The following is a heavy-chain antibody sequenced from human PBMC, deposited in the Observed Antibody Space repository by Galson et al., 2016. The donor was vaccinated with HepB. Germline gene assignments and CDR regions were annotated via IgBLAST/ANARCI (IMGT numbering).Heavy chain of an antibody. Sequence: SLRLSCAASGFTFDDYTVHWVRQAPGKGLEWVSLMSWDGSNTYYADSVRGRFTISRDNSKNTVYLQMNNLRAEDTAVYYCARRGRWLQPFDYWGQGTLVTVSS. CDR2: MSWDGSNT. CDR3: ARRGRWLQPFDY. CDR1: GFTFDDYT. V-gene: IGHV3-43*01. J-gene: IGHJ4*02. D-gene: IGHD5-24*01.